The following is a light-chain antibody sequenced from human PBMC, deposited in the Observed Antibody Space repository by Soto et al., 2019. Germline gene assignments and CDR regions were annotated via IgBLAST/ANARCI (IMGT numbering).Light chain of an antibody. CDR3: QQYGTSPGMYT. CDR1: QSFSSSY. J-gene: IGKJ2*01. CDR2: GVS. V-gene: IGKV3-20*01. Sequence: EIVLTQSPGTLSLSPGERATLSCRASQSFSSSYLAWYQQKPGQAPRLLIFGVSSRATGIPDRFSGSGSGTDFTLTISRLEPEDFAVYYCQQYGTSPGMYTFGQGTKLEIK.